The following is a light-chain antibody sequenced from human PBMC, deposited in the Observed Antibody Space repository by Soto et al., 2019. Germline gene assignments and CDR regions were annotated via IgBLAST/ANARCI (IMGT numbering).Light chain of an antibody. V-gene: IGLV2-23*03. CDR2: EGS. CDR3: CSYAVSSTFSGV. CDR1: SSDVGSYNL. Sequence: QSALTQPASVSGSPGQSITISCTGTSSDVGSYNLVSWYQQHPGKAPQLMISEGSKRPSGVSNRFSGSKSGNTASLTISGLQADDEADYYCCSYAVSSTFSGVFGGGTTLTV. J-gene: IGLJ2*01.